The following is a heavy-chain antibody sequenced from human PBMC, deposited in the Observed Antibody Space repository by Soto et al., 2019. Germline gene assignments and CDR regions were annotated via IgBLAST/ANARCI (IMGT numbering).Heavy chain of an antibody. CDR1: GFIFSTYT. V-gene: IGHV3-48*02. CDR2: ISAGSDAI. CDR3: ARLYTTSRVGAWFDP. J-gene: IGHJ5*02. Sequence: EGQLVESGGGLVLPGRSLRLSCAASGFIFSTYTLNWVRQAPGKGLEWVSYISAGSDAIHYADSVKGRFTVSRDNAKNSLFLQMNSLRDEDTAVYYCARLYTTSRVGAWFDPWGQGTLVTVSS. D-gene: IGHD3-16*01.